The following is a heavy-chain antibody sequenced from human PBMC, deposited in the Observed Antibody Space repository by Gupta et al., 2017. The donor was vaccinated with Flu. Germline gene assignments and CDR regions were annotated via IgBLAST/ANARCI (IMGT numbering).Heavy chain of an antibody. CDR3: ARGDTTMSADVLDV. CDR2: FNPGGDST. J-gene: IGHJ3*01. V-gene: IGHV1-46*03. CDR1: GYKFPIYY. Sequence: SGYKFPIYYIHWVRQAPGQGLEWLGIFNPGGDSTTYAQKFQGRVTMTRDTSTTIIYMDLSSLKSEDTAMYYCARGDTTMSADVLDVWGQGTMVTVSP. D-gene: IGHD5-18*01.